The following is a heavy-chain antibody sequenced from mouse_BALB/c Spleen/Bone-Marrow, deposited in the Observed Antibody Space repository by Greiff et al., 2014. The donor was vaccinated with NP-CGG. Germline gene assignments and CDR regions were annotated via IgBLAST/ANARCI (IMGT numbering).Heavy chain of an antibody. V-gene: IGHV1S41*01. CDR3: ARGSYYYGSSSPWFAY. CDR2: IPPGSGTT. D-gene: IGHD1-1*01. CDR1: GYTFTSYW. J-gene: IGHJ3*01. Sequence: DLVKPGASVKLSCKASGYTFTSYWINWIKQGPGQGLEWIGRIPPGSGTTYYNEMFKGKATLTVDTSSTTAYIQFSSLSSEDSAVYFCARGSYYYGSSSPWFAYWGQGTLVTVSA.